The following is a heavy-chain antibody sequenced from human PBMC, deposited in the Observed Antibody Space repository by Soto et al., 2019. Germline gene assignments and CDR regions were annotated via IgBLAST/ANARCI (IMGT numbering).Heavy chain of an antibody. D-gene: IGHD3-10*01. Sequence: SVKVSCKASGGTFSIYTIIWVRQAPGQGLEWMGRIIPILGIPNYAQKFQGRVTITADKSTSTAYMELSSLRSEDTAVYYCARFRGSYGMDVWGQGTTVTVSS. J-gene: IGHJ6*02. CDR3: ARFRGSYGMDV. CDR1: GGTFSIYT. CDR2: IIPILGIP. V-gene: IGHV1-69*02.